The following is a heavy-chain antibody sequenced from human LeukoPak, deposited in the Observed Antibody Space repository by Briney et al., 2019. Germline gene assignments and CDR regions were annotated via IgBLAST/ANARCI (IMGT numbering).Heavy chain of an antibody. CDR1: GFTFSSYA. V-gene: IGHV3-23*01. J-gene: IGHJ4*02. D-gene: IGHD3-10*01. Sequence: PGVSLRLSCAASGFTFSSYAMSWVRQAPGKGLEWVSAISGSGGSTYYADSVKGRFTISRDNSKNTLYLQMNSLRAEDTALYYCAKGLRITMVRGGFDYWGQGTLVTVSS. CDR2: ISGSGGST. CDR3: AKGLRITMVRGGFDY.